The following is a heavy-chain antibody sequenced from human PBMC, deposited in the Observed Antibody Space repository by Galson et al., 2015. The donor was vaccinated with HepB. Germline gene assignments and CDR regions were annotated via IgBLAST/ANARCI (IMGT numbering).Heavy chain of an antibody. V-gene: IGHV1-18*01. D-gene: IGHD5-12*01. CDR1: GYTFTSYG. CDR2: ISAYNGNT. J-gene: IGHJ6*02. CDR3: ARDVKWGGYVSIYGMDV. Sequence: SVKVSCKASGYTFTSYGISWVRRAPGQGLEWMGWISAYNGNTNYAQKLQGRVTMTTDTSTSTAYMELRSLRSDDTAVYYCARDVKWGGYVSIYGMDVWGQGTTVTVSS.